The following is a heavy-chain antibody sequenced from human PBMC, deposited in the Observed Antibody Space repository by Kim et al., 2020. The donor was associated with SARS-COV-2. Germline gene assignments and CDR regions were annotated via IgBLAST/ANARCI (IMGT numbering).Heavy chain of an antibody. D-gene: IGHD6-19*01. V-gene: IGHV1-3*01. CDR1: GYSFTTFA. CDR2: INGGNGNT. J-gene: IGHJ4*02. Sequence: ASVKVSCKASGYSFTTFALYWVHRAPGQRLEWMGWINGGNGNTRYSQKFLARVSITRDTSATTAYLELSGLRSEDTAVYYCAREAVAGSFDHWGQGTLVTVSS. CDR3: AREAVAGSFDH.